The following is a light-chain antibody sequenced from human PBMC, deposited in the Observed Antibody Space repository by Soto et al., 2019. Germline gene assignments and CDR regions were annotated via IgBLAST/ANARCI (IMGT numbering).Light chain of an antibody. CDR1: QSISSW. Sequence: DIQMTQSPSTLSASVGDRVTITCRASQSISSWLAWYQQKPGKAPKLLIYKASSLESGVPSRFSGSGSGTEFTLTISSLQPDDFATYYCQQYNSYSRTFGKGTKVKSN. CDR2: KAS. J-gene: IGKJ1*01. CDR3: QQYNSYSRT. V-gene: IGKV1-5*03.